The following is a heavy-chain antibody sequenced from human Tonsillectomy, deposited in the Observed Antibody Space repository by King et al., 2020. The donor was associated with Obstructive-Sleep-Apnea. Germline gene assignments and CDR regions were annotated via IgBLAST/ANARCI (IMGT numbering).Heavy chain of an antibody. CDR1: GYTFTSYA. Sequence: QLVQSGSELKKPGASVKVSCKASGYTFTSYAINWVRQAPGQGLEWMGWINTNTGNPTYAQGFTGRFVFSLDTSVSTAYLQISSLKAEDTAVYYCARGSSVCSSTCCYVTLVYFQYWGQGTLVTVSS. CDR3: ARGSSVCSSTCCYVTLVYFQY. J-gene: IGHJ1*01. CDR2: INTNTGNP. V-gene: IGHV7-4-1*02. D-gene: IGHD2-2*01.